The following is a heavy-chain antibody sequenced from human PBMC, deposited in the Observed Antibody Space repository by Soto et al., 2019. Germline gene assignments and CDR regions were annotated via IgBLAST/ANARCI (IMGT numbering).Heavy chain of an antibody. CDR3: VKSGDNYNLLDY. V-gene: IGHV3-11*06. D-gene: IGHD1-1*01. J-gene: IGHJ4*02. Sequence: GSLRLSCAASGFTLSDHYMSWILQAPGKGLEWIGYSSNSGSFTRYADSVKGRFSISRDNAKSSLYLQISSLRGDDTATYYCVKSGDNYNLLDYWGQGTPVTVSS. CDR1: GFTLSDHY. CDR2: SSNSGSFT.